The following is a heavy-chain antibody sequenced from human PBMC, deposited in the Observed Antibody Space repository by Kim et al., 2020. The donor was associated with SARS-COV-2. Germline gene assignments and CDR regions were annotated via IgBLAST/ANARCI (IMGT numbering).Heavy chain of an antibody. CDR1: GGSISSGGYY. J-gene: IGHJ5*02. V-gene: IGHV4-31*03. CDR2: IYYSGST. D-gene: IGHD6-6*01. Sequence: SETLSLTCTVSGGSISSGGYYWSWIRQHPGKGLEWIGYIYYSGSTYYNPSLKSRVTISVDTSKNQFSLKLSSVTAADTAVYYCARWYSSSEGAPFDPWGQGTLVTVSS. CDR3: ARWYSSSEGAPFDP.